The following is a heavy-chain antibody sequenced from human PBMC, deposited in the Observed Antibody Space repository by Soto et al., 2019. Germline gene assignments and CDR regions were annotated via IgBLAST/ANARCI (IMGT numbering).Heavy chain of an antibody. V-gene: IGHV5-51*01. Sequence: GESLKISCKGSGYSFTSYWLGWVRHMPGKGLEWMGIVYPGDSDTRYSPSFQGQVTILASKSISSAYVKWISLQASDPDMYYCAGRRYYGSGSYYDFDFWGQGTLVTVSS. CDR2: VYPGDSDT. J-gene: IGHJ4*01. CDR1: GYSFTSYW. CDR3: AGRRYYGSGSYYDFDF. D-gene: IGHD3-10*01.